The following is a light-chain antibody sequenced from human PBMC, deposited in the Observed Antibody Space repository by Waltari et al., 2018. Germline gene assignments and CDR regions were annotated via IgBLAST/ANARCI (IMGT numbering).Light chain of an antibody. J-gene: IGLJ3*02. CDR3: CSDAGAYTFV. Sequence: SALTQPHPVSASPGQSLPIPCSGSINDFAVEANLSWYQHLPGKAPQLLLYDVVKRPSGVPSRCSGSKYGTTASLTISGLQTDDEATYYCCSDAGAYTFVFGGGTKLTVL. CDR1: INDFAVEAN. V-gene: IGLV2-11*01. CDR2: DVV.